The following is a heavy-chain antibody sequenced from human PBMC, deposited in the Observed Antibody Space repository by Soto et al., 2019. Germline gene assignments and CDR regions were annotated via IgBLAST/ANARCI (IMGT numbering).Heavy chain of an antibody. J-gene: IGHJ4*02. CDR3: ARVGGSGWYYYFDY. V-gene: IGHV1-69*13. Sequence: SAKVSCKASGGTFSSYAISWVRQAPGQGLEWMGGIIPIFGTANYAQKFQGRVTITAEESTSTAYMELSSLRSEETAVYYCARVGGSGWYYYFDYWGQGTMVTVPS. D-gene: IGHD6-19*01. CDR1: GGTFSSYA. CDR2: IIPIFGTA.